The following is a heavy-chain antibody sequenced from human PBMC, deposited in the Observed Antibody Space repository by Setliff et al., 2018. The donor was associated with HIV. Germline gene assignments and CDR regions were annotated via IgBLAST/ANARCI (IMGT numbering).Heavy chain of an antibody. J-gene: IGHJ4*02. CDR2: IYYSGST. CDR3: ARASRRWLQFDY. CDR1: GGSISSGDYY. D-gene: IGHD5-12*01. Sequence: TLSLTCTVSGGSISSGDYYWSWIRQPPGKGLEWIGYIYYSGSTYYNPSLKSRVTISVDTSKNQFSLKLSSVTAADTAVYYCARASRRWLQFDYWGQGTLVTVSS. V-gene: IGHV4-30-4*08.